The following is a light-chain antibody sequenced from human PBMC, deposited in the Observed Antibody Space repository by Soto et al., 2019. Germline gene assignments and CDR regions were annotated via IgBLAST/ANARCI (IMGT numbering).Light chain of an antibody. Sequence: VLTQPDSVSGSPVQSITISCTGTSSDVGNYNYVSWYQHHPGKAPKLMVYDVSHRPSGVSNRFSGSKSGNTASLTISGLQADDDTDYYCSSYTRRSSYVFGTGTXVTVL. J-gene: IGLJ1*01. V-gene: IGLV2-14*03. CDR2: DVS. CDR1: SSDVGNYNY. CDR3: SSYTRRSSYV.